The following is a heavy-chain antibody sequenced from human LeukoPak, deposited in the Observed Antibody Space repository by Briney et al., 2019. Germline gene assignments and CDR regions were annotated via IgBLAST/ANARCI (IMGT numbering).Heavy chain of an antibody. V-gene: IGHV3-74*01. J-gene: IGHJ6*02. D-gene: IGHD3-22*01. CDR1: GLTFSSHW. CDR3: ARVLNYDSSGRPYYGMDV. Sequence: SGGSLRLSCAASGLTFSSHWMHWVRQAPGKGLVWVSRITNDGSSTTYADSVKGRFTISRDNAKNMLYLQVNSLRAEDTAVYYCARVLNYDSSGRPYYGMDVWGQGTTVTVSS. CDR2: ITNDGSST.